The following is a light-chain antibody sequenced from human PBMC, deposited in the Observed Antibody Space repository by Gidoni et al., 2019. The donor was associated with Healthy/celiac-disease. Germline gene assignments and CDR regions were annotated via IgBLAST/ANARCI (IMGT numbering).Light chain of an antibody. V-gene: IGKV3-11*01. CDR3: QQRSKVPGT. J-gene: IGKJ4*01. Sequence: ELVLTQSTATLSLSPGERATPSCRASQSVSSYLAGYQQKPGQAPRLLIYDASNRATGIPARFSGSGSGTDFTLTISSLEPEDFAVYYCQQRSKVPGTFGGGTKVEIK. CDR2: DAS. CDR1: QSVSSY.